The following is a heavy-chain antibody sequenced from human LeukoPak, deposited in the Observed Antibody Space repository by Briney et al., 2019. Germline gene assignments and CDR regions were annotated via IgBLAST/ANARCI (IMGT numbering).Heavy chain of an antibody. D-gene: IGHD5-12*01. Sequence: PGGSLRLSCTASEFTFGDYALSWVRRAPGKGLEWVGLIRNEAFGGATEYAASVEGRFSISRDNSKSIAYLQMNSLQTEDTAVYYCTRGGIVATIGYGMDVWGQGTTVTVFS. J-gene: IGHJ6*02. CDR3: TRGGIVATIGYGMDV. V-gene: IGHV3-49*04. CDR2: IRNEAFGGAT. CDR1: EFTFGDYA.